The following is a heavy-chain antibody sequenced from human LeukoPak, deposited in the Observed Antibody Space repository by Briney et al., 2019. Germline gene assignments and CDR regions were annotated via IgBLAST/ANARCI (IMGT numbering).Heavy chain of an antibody. V-gene: IGHV3-48*01. D-gene: IGHD2-2*01. CDR2: ISSCSSTI. CDR1: GFTFSSYS. J-gene: IGHJ4*02. CDR3: ARGFYMSQLPFPFGY. Sequence: GGSLRLSCAASGFTFSSYSMNWVRQAPGKGLEWVSYISSCSSTIYYADSVKGRFTISRDNAKNSLYLQMNSLRAEDTAVYYCARGFYMSQLPFPFGYWGQGTLVTVSS.